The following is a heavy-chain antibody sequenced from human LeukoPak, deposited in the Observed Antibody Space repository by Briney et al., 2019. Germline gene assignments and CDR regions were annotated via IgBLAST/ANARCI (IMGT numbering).Heavy chain of an antibody. Sequence: AAVKVSCKSSGYTFTGYYMYLVRQAPGQGLEWTGGINPNSGGTNYAQKVQGWVTMTRYTSLSTAYMELRRLRPDHTAVYYCARDPHGEGAVNLFDYWGQGTLVPVSS. CDR1: GYTFTGYY. V-gene: IGHV1-2*04. CDR3: ARDPHGEGAVNLFDY. D-gene: IGHD3-10*01. J-gene: IGHJ4*02. CDR2: INPNSGGT.